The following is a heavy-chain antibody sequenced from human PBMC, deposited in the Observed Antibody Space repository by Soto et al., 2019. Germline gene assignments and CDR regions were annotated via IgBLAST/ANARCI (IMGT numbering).Heavy chain of an antibody. D-gene: IGHD6-13*01. CDR2: IIPIFGTA. J-gene: IGHJ5*02. CDR1: GGTFSSYA. CDR3: ARGLAGTPHWFDP. V-gene: IGHV1-69*13. Sequence: SVKVSCKASGGTFSSYAISWVRQAPGQGLEWMGGIIPIFGTANYAQKFQGRVTITADESTSTAYMELSSLRSEDTAVYYCARGLAGTPHWFDPWGQGTMVTVYS.